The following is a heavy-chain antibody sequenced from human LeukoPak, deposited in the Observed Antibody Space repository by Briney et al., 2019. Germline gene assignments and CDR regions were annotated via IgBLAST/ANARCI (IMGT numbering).Heavy chain of an antibody. D-gene: IGHD3-9*01. CDR1: GYSISSGYY. CDR3: ARSINYYYYYYMDV. J-gene: IGHJ6*03. CDR2: IYHSGST. V-gene: IGHV4-38-2*01. Sequence: PSETLSLTCSFSGYSISSGYYWGWIRQPPGQGLEWIGNIYHSGSTYYNPSLKSRVTISVDTSKNQFSLKLSSVTAADTAVYYCARSINYYYYYYMDVWGKGTTVTVSS.